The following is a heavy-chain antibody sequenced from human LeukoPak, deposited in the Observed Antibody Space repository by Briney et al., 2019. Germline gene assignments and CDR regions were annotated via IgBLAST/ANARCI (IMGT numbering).Heavy chain of an antibody. CDR1: GFTFSSYW. CDR2: IKQDGSER. V-gene: IGHV3-7*03. CDR3: AKASLGMITFGGVIADY. J-gene: IGHJ4*02. D-gene: IGHD3-16*02. Sequence: GGSLRLSCAASGFTFSSYWMSWVRQAPGKGLEWVATIKQDGSERYYVDSVKGRFTISRDNAQNSLSLQMNSLRAEDTAVYYCAKASLGMITFGGVIADYWGQGTLVTVSS.